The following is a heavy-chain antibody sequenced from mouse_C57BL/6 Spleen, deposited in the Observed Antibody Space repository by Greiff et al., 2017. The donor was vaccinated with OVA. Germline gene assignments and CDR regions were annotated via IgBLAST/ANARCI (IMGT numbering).Heavy chain of an antibody. J-gene: IGHJ2*01. CDR1: GYTFTSYW. Sequence: QVQLQQPGAELVMPGASVKLSCKASGYTFTSYWMHWVKQRPGQGLEWIGEIDPSDSYTNYNQKFKGKSTLTVDKSSSTAYMQLSSLTSEDSAVYYCARWRLTSCDYWGQGTTLTVSS. CDR2: IDPSDSYT. CDR3: ARWRLTSCDY. V-gene: IGHV1-69*01.